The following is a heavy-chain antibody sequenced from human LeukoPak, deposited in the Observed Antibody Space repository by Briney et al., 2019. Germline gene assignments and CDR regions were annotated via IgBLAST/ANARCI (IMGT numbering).Heavy chain of an antibody. CDR1: GGPITEYY. Sequence: SETLSLTCSVSGGPITEYYWSWIRQPPGKGLEWIGYIYHTGSTNYSPSLKSRVTMSVDASRNQFSLKLVSVTAAGTAVYYCARDRGTTGYYYLDSWGQGILVTVSS. J-gene: IGHJ4*02. CDR3: ARDRGTTGYYYLDS. CDR2: IYHTGST. D-gene: IGHD1-26*01. V-gene: IGHV4-59*01.